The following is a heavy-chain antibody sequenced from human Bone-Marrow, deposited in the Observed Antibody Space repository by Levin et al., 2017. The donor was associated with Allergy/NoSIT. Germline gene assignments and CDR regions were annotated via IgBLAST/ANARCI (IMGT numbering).Heavy chain of an antibody. CDR1: GGSISSSSYY. V-gene: IGHV4-39*01. J-gene: IGHJ3*02. CDR3: AGPRFLAVAGLDAFDS. CDR2: IYYSGST. D-gene: IGHD6-19*01. Sequence: MTSETLSLTCTVSGGSISSSSYYWGWIRQPPGKGLEWIGSIYYSGSTYYNPSLKSRVTISVDTSKNQFSLKLSSVTAADTAVYYCAGPRFLAVAGLDAFDSWGQGTMVTVSS.